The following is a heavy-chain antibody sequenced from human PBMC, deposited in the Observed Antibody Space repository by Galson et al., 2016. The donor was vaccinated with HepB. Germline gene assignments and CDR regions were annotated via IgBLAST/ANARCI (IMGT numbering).Heavy chain of an antibody. D-gene: IGHD6-19*01. J-gene: IGHJ4*02. CDR2: IYHGGNDK. CDR3: AREDPNVAVAALDY. CDR1: GFAFGTYG. V-gene: IGHV3-33*01. Sequence: SLRLSCAASGFAFGTYGMHWVRQTPGKGLEWVAGIYHGGNDKFYGNSVKGRFTISRDNSKNTLYLQMNSLRAEDTAVYYCAREDPNVAVAALDYWGQGTLVTVSS.